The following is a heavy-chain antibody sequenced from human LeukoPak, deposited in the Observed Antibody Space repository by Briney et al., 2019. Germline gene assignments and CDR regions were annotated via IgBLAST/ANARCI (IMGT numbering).Heavy chain of an antibody. V-gene: IGHV4-34*01. CDR1: GGSFSGYY. CDR3: ARGPYVLLWFGELKLFDY. J-gene: IGHJ4*02. D-gene: IGHD3-10*01. CDR2: INHSGST. Sequence: PSETLSLTCAVYGGSFSGYYWSWIRQPPGKGLEWLGEINHSGSTNYNPSLKSRVTISVDTSKNQFSLKLSSVTAADTAVYYCARGPYVLLWFGELKLFDYWGQGTLVTVSS.